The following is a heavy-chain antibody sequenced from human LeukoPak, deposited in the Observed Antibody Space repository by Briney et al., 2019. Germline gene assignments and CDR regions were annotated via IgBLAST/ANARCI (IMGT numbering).Heavy chain of an antibody. Sequence: ASVKVSCKASGYTFTGYYIHWVRQAPGQGLAWMGMINPSGGSPSYAQKFQGRVTMTRDTSTSTVYMERSSLRYEDTAVYYCARDSPPEDIVLMAEGNYYYYYYGMDVWGQGTTVTVSS. D-gene: IGHD2-8*01. CDR3: ARDSPPEDIVLMAEGNYYYYYYGMDV. J-gene: IGHJ6*02. V-gene: IGHV1-46*01. CDR2: INPSGGSP. CDR1: GYTFTGYY.